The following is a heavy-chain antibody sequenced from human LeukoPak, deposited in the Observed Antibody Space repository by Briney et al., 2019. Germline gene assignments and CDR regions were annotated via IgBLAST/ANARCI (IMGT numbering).Heavy chain of an antibody. CDR1: AGSVSSGSYY. CDR2: IYYSGST. Sequence: SETLSLTCTVSAGSVSSGSYYWSWIRQPPGKGLEWIGYIYYSGSTNYSPSLKSRVTISVDTSKNQFSLKLSSVTAADTAVYYCARETMDYCSSTSCYAVGLFYSWGQGTLVTVSS. J-gene: IGHJ4*02. CDR3: ARETMDYCSSTSCYAVGLFYS. D-gene: IGHD2-2*01. V-gene: IGHV4-61*01.